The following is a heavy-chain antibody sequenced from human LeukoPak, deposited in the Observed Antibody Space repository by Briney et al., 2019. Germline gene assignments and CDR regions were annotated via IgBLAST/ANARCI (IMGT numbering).Heavy chain of an antibody. D-gene: IGHD2-2*01. CDR1: GGSISSYY. Sequence: SETLSLTCTVSGGSISSYYWSWIRQPAGKGLEWIGRIYTSGSTNYNPSLKSRVTISVDTSKKQFSLKLSSVTAADTAVYYCAREGYCSSTSCYYYYYYMDVWGKGTTVTVSS. V-gene: IGHV4-4*07. CDR3: AREGYCSSTSCYYYYYYMDV. J-gene: IGHJ6*03. CDR2: IYTSGST.